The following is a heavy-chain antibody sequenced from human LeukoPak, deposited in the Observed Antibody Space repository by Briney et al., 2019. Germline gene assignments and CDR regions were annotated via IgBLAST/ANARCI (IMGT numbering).Heavy chain of an antibody. CDR1: GFTFSSYS. J-gene: IGHJ5*02. Sequence: GGSLRLSCAASGFTFSSYSMNWVRQAPGKGLEWVSSISSSSSYIYYADSAKGRFTISRDNAKNSLYLQMNSLRAEDTAVYYCATGGDHYYGSGGPNWFDPWGQGTLVTVSS. D-gene: IGHD3-10*01. V-gene: IGHV3-21*01. CDR2: ISSSSSYI. CDR3: ATGGDHYYGSGGPNWFDP.